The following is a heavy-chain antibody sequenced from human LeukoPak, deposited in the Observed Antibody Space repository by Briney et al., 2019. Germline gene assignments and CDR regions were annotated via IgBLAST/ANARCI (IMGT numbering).Heavy chain of an antibody. Sequence: SETLSLTCAVYGGSFSGYYWSWIRQPPGKGLEWIGEINHGGSTNYNPSLKSRVTISVDTSKNQFSLKLSSVTAADTAVYYCASGSDYYYYMDVWGKGTTVTVSS. J-gene: IGHJ6*03. V-gene: IGHV4-34*01. CDR2: INHGGST. CDR1: GGSFSGYY. CDR3: ASGSDYYYYMDV.